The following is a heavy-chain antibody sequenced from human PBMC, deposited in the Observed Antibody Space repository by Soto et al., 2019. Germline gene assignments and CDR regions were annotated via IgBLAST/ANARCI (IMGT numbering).Heavy chain of an antibody. Sequence: QVQLQESGPGLVKPSETLSLTCTVSGGSITGYYWSWIRQPPGKGLEWIGYVYFSGSTKYNPSLKTRVTISVDTSKNQFSLKLTSVPAADTAVYYCARHRPYSPHFYFDCWGQGTLGTVSS. D-gene: IGHD2-15*01. CDR3: ARHRPYSPHFYFDC. J-gene: IGHJ4*02. CDR1: GGSITGYY. CDR2: VYFSGST. V-gene: IGHV4-59*08.